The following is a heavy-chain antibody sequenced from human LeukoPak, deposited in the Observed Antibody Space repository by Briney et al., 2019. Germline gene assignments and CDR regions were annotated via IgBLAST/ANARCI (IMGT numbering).Heavy chain of an antibody. CDR1: GYTFTGYY. J-gene: IGHJ4*02. Sequence: ASVKVSCKASGYTFTGYYMHWVRQAPGQGLEWMGWINPNSGGTNYAQKFQGRVTMTRDTSISTAYMGLSRLRSDDTAVYYCARVRHPGYSSGWYGYWGQGTLVTVSS. CDR2: INPNSGGT. V-gene: IGHV1-2*02. CDR3: ARVRHPGYSSGWYGY. D-gene: IGHD6-19*01.